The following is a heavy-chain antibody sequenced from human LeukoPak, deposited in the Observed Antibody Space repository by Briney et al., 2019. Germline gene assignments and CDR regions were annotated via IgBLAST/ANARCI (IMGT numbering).Heavy chain of an antibody. D-gene: IGHD3-22*01. CDR2: INAANGST. CDR3: AGTYYYDSSGYYPAFDY. V-gene: IGHV1-3*01. CDR1: GYSFTDYA. J-gene: IGHJ4*02. Sequence: ASVEVSCKASGYSFTDYAMHWVRQAPGQRLEWMGWINAANGSTKYSQKFHGRVTITRDTSASRAYMELSSLRSEDTAVYYCAGTYYYDSSGYYPAFDYWGQGTLVNVSS.